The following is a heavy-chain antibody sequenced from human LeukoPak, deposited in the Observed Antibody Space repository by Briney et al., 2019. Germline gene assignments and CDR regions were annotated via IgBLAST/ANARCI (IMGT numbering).Heavy chain of an antibody. CDR2: FNPEHTET. CDR3: AQQKAGYSGSPSWFDP. V-gene: IGHV1-24*01. D-gene: IGHD5-12*01. Sequence: ASVKVSCKVSGYGLSDLSLQWVRQAPGQGLEWMGGFNPEHTETIYSQKFQGRVTLTEDTSTDTAYMELSGLRSEDTAMYFCAQQKAGYSGSPSWFDPWGQGTLVTVSS. J-gene: IGHJ5*02. CDR1: GYGLSDLS.